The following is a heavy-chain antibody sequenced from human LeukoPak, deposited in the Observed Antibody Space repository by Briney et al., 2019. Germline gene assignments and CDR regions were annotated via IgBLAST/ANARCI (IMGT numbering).Heavy chain of an antibody. Sequence: PSETLSLTCTVSGVSISSYYWSWIRQPPGKGLEWFGYIYYSGSTNYNPSLKSRVTISVDTSKNQFSLKLSSVTAADTAVYYCASTSEGYCSGGSCYATPYFDYWGQGTLVTVSS. CDR2: IYYSGST. V-gene: IGHV4-59*01. CDR3: ASTSEGYCSGGSCYATPYFDY. J-gene: IGHJ4*02. D-gene: IGHD2-15*01. CDR1: GVSISSYY.